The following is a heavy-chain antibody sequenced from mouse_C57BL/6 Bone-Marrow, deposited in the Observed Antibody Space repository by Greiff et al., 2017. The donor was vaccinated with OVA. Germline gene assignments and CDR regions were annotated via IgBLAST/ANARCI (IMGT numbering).Heavy chain of an antibody. Sequence: VQLRQSGAELVRPGSSVKMSCKTSGYTFTSYGINWVKQRPGQGLEWIGYIYLGNGSTEYNEKFKGKATLTSDTSSSTAYMQLSSLTSEDSAIHYRAGGGGSSGYVNIDGRGTGTTVTVSS. CDR3: AGGGGSSGYVNIDG. CDR1: GYTFTSYG. D-gene: IGHD1-1*01. CDR2: IYLGNGST. J-gene: IGHJ1*03. V-gene: IGHV1-58*01.